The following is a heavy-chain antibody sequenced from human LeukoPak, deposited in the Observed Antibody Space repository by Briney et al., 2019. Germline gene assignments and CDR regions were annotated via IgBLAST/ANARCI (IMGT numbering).Heavy chain of an antibody. CDR2: LSNSGST. D-gene: IGHD6-13*01. CDR1: GGSIGSYY. V-gene: IGHV4-59*01. Sequence: PSETLSLTCSVSGGSIGSYYWSRIRQPPGKGLEWIGHLSNSGSTNYNPSLKSRVTISVDTSKNQFSLKLNSVTAADTAVYYCARATETFSWFLQHWGQGTLVTVSS. J-gene: IGHJ1*01. CDR3: ARATETFSWFLQH.